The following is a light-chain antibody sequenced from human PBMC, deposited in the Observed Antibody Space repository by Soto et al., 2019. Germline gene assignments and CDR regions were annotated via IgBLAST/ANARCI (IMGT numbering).Light chain of an antibody. CDR1: SSDVGGYKY. CDR3: SSYTSSSTVV. J-gene: IGLJ2*01. CDR2: DVS. Sequence: QSALTQPASVSGSPGQSITISCTGTSSDVGGYKYVSWYQQHPGKAPKLMIYDVSNRPSGVSNRFSGSKSGNTASLTISGIKAEDEADYYCSSYTSSSTVVFGGGTKLTVL. V-gene: IGLV2-14*01.